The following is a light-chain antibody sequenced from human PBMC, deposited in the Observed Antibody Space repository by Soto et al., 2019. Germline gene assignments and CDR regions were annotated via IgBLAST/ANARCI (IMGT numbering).Light chain of an antibody. CDR2: AAS. V-gene: IGKV1-39*01. CDR1: QNIVIY. CDR3: QQTYSSWT. Sequence: DIQMTQSPSSLSASVGDRVTITCRASQNIVIYLNWYLQKPGKAPKLLVYAASSLQSGVPSRFSGSGSGTDFTLTITNLQPEDSATYYCQQTYSSWTFGQGTKVEIK. J-gene: IGKJ1*01.